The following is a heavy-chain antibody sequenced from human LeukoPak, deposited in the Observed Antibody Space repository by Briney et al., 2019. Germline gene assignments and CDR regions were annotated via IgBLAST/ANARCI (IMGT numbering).Heavy chain of an antibody. CDR2: ISYSGST. D-gene: IGHD1-14*01. Sequence: SETLSLTCTVSGGSITSYYWSWIRQPPGKGLEWIGYISYSGSTNYNPSLKSRVTISVDTSKNQFSLRLSSVTAADTAVYYCARYNPLNAFDIWGQGTMVTVSS. CDR3: ARYNPLNAFDI. CDR1: GGSITSYY. V-gene: IGHV4-59*08. J-gene: IGHJ3*02.